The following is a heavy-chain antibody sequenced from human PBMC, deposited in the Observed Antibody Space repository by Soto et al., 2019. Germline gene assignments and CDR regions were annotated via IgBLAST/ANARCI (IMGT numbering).Heavy chain of an antibody. CDR2: IIPIFGTA. CDR3: ASPTYYDILTGYQRDYYYGMDV. V-gene: IGHV1-69*01. J-gene: IGHJ6*02. CDR1: GGTFSSYA. D-gene: IGHD3-9*01. Sequence: QVQLVQSGAEVMKPGSSVKVSCKASGGTFSSYAISWVRQAPGQGLEWMGGIIPIFGTANYAQKFQGRVTITADESTSTAYTELSSLRSEDTAVYYCASPTYYDILTGYQRDYYYGMDVWGQGTTVTVSS.